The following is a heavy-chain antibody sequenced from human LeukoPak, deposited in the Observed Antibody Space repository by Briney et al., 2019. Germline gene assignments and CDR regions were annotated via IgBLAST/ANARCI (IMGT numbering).Heavy chain of an antibody. CDR3: ASLTYYFDSSGYYPGYFQH. J-gene: IGHJ1*01. CDR1: GFTFSSYW. D-gene: IGHD3-22*01. V-gene: IGHV3-74*01. CDR2: INSDGSST. Sequence: GGSLRLSCAASGFTFSSYWMHWVRQTPGKGLLWVSRINSDGSSTSYADSVKGRFTISRDNAKNSLYLQMNSLRAEDTAVYYCASLTYYFDSSGYYPGYFQHWGQGTLVTVSS.